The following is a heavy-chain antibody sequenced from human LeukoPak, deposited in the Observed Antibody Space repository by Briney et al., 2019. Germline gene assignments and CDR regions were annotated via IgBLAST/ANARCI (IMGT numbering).Heavy chain of an antibody. Sequence: GGSLRLSCAASGFTFSSYAMHWVRQAPGKGLEYVSAISSNGGSTYYANSVKGRFTISRDNSKNTLYLQMGSLRAEDMAVYYCAAGYSSGWPPNYWGQGTLVTVSS. J-gene: IGHJ4*02. CDR1: GFTFSSYA. CDR3: AAGYSSGWPPNY. D-gene: IGHD6-19*01. V-gene: IGHV3-64*01. CDR2: ISSNGGST.